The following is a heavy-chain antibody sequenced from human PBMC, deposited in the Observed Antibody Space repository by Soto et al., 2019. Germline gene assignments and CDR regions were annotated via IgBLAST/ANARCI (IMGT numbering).Heavy chain of an antibody. D-gene: IGHD3-10*01. Sequence: QVQLVQSGAEVREPGASVKVSCQASGYTLTNYFIHWVRQAPGQGLEWMGLINPGGSGATYVPKFQGRVTMTRDTSTSTVYLDVSSLTSADTAVYYWAWERFGDSTAALAVWGQGTLVTVSS. V-gene: IGHV1-46*03. CDR2: INPGGSGA. J-gene: IGHJ4*02. CDR1: GYTLTNYF. CDR3: AWERFGDSTAALAV.